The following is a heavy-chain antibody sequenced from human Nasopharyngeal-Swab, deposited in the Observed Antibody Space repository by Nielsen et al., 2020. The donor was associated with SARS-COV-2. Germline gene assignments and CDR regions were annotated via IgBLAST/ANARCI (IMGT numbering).Heavy chain of an antibody. D-gene: IGHD6-19*01. CDR3: ARDWLGYFALDV. Sequence: GESLKISCAVSGFTFSTYAMNWVRQAPGKGLEWVASISSTSSSIYYAESVKGRFTISRDNDKNSLFLQMDSLRAEDTAVYYCARDWLGYFALDVWGQGTMVTVSS. V-gene: IGHV3-21*01. CDR2: ISSTSSSI. J-gene: IGHJ3*01. CDR1: GFTFSTYA.